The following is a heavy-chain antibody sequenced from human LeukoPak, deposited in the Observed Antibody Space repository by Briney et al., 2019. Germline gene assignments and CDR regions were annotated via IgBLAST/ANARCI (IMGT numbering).Heavy chain of an antibody. D-gene: IGHD6-19*01. V-gene: IGHV4-59*01. CDR3: ASSTSGWHDY. J-gene: IGHJ4*02. Sequence: SETLSLTCTVSGGSISTYYWSWIRQPPGKGLEWIGYIYYSGSTKYNPSLKSRVTMSVDTSKNQFSLKLSSVTAEDTAVYYCASSTSGWHDYWGQGTLVTVSS. CDR1: GGSISTYY. CDR2: IYYSGST.